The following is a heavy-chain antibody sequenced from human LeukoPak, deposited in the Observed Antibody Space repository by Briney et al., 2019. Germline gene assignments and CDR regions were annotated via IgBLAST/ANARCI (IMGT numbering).Heavy chain of an antibody. CDR1: GYTFTSYD. V-gene: IGHV1-3*03. D-gene: IGHD6-13*01. Sequence: ASVKVSCKASGYTFTSYDMHWVRQAPGQRLEWMGWINASNGNTKYSQEFQGRVTITRDTSASTAYMELSSLRSEDMAVYYCARAGIAAPYYYYYYMDVWGKGTTVTVSS. CDR2: INASNGNT. CDR3: ARAGIAAPYYYYYYMDV. J-gene: IGHJ6*03.